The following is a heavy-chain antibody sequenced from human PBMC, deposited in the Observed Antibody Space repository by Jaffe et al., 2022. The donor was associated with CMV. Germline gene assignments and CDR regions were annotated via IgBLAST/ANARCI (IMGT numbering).Heavy chain of an antibody. CDR3: ARDSGEGATYYAFDY. Sequence: EVHLVESGGGLVPPGGSLRLSCSASGFTFSHYTMNWVRQAPGKELEWVSHIIASGSDSLYAASVQGRFTTSRDNAKNSLYLQMNNLREEDTAVYFCARDSGEGATYYAFDYWGQGVLVTVSS. J-gene: IGHJ4*02. V-gene: IGHV3-48*02. D-gene: IGHD3-3*01. CDR1: GFTFSHYT. CDR2: IIASGSDS.